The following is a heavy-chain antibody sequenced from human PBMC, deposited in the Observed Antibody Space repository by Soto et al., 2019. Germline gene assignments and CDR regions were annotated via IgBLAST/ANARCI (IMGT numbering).Heavy chain of an antibody. CDR3: AKKYSYGSGSYLFHFDY. D-gene: IGHD3-10*01. J-gene: IGHJ4*02. CDR2: MNPNSGNT. Sequence: ASVKVSCKASGYTFTSYDINWVRQATGQGLEWMGWMNPNSGNTGYAQKFQGRVTMTRNTSISTAYMELSSLRAEDTAVYYCAKKYSYGSGSYLFHFDYWGEGTLVTVSS. V-gene: IGHV1-8*01. CDR1: GYTFTSYD.